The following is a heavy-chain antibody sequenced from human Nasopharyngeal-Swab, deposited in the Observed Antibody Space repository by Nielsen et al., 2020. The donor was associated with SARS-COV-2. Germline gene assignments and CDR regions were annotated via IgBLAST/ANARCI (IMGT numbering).Heavy chain of an antibody. CDR3: ARVEGIVATIFYYYYGMDV. J-gene: IGHJ6*02. V-gene: IGHV7-4-1*02. Sequence: ASVKVSCKASGYTFTSYAMNWVRQAPGQGLEWMGWINTNTWNPTYAQGFTGRFVFSLDTSVSTAYLQISSLKAEDTAVYYCARVEGIVATIFYYYYGMDVWGQGTTVTVSS. CDR1: GYTFTSYA. D-gene: IGHD5-12*01. CDR2: INTNTWNP.